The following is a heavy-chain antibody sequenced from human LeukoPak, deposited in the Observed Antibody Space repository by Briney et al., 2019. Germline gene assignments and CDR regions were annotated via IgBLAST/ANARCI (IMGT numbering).Heavy chain of an antibody. V-gene: IGHV3-30*02. CDR1: GFTFSSYG. CDR3: AKDVFSKRYYFDY. D-gene: IGHD2-2*01. J-gene: IGHJ4*02. Sequence: GGSLRLSXAASGFTFSSYGMHWVRQAPGKGLEWVAFIRDDGSNKYYADSVKGRFTISRDNSKNTLYLQMNSLRAEDTAVYYCAKDVFSKRYYFDYWGQGTLVTVSS. CDR2: IRDDGSNK.